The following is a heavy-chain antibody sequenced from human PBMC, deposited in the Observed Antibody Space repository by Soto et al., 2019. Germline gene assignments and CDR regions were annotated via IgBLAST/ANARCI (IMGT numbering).Heavy chain of an antibody. CDR2: IIIFSGTA. Sequence: QVQLVQSGAEVKKPGSSVKVSCKASGGTFNSYVINWVRQAPGQGLEWMGGIIIFSGTAEYAQKFQGRVTITADEGASTAYMELSSLKSGDTAVYYCAGTHFDTSGYYPSALEYWGQGTQVSVSS. D-gene: IGHD3-22*01. J-gene: IGHJ4*02. CDR1: GGTFNSYV. CDR3: AGTHFDTSGYYPSALEY. V-gene: IGHV1-69*01.